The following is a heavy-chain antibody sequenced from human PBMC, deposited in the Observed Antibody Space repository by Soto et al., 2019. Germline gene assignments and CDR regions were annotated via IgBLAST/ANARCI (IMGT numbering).Heavy chain of an antibody. CDR3: ARISGGSPYYYAMDV. Sequence: QVTLKESGPVLVKPTETLTLTCTVSGFSLTNNKMGVNWIRQPPGKALEWLANIFSSDEKSYSTSLKSRVTISQDTSKSQVVLKVTNMDPVDTATYYCARISGGSPYYYAMDVWRQGTTVTVSS. V-gene: IGHV2-26*01. D-gene: IGHD3-10*01. J-gene: IGHJ6*02. CDR1: GFSLTNNKMG. CDR2: IFSSDEK.